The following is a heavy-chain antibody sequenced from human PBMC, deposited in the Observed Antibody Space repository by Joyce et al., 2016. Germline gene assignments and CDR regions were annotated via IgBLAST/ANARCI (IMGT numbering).Heavy chain of an antibody. V-gene: IGHV3-21*01. CDR3: ATPGRYCSSTSCYDSPFNY. Sequence: EVQLVESGGGLVKPGGSLRLSCAASGFTFRSYNMSWVRQAPGKGLEWVSSITNTGSYKYYADSVKGRFTISRDNAKNSLYLQMNSLRAEDTAVYYCATPGRYCSSTSCYDSPFNYWGQGTLVTVSS. J-gene: IGHJ4*02. CDR1: GFTFRSYN. D-gene: IGHD2-2*01. CDR2: ITNTGSYK.